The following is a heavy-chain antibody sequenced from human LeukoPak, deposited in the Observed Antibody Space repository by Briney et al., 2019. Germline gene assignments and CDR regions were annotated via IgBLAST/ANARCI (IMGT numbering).Heavy chain of an antibody. D-gene: IGHD5-24*01. V-gene: IGHV4-61*05. CDR2: IYYSGST. Sequence: SETLSLTCTVSGGSISSSSYYWGWIRQPPGKGLEWIGYIYYSGSTNYNPSLKSRVTISVDTSKNQFSLKLSSVTAADTAVYYCARGESYRWFDYWGQGTLVTVSS. CDR3: ARGESYRWFDY. CDR1: GGSISSSSYY. J-gene: IGHJ4*02.